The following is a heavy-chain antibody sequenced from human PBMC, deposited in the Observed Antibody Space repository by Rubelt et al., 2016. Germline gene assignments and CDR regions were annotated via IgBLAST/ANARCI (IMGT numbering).Heavy chain of an antibody. CDR3: MLDYYDSRYYYYYGMDV. Sequence: QVQLVQSGAEVKKPGSSVKVSCKASGGTFSSYAISWVRQAPGQGLEWMGGIIPIFGTANYAQKFQGRVRFTAAESTGTAYMGLSSRRSEDTAVYYCMLDYYDSRYYYYYGMDVWGQGTTVTVSS. V-gene: IGHV1-69*01. D-gene: IGHD3-22*01. CDR2: IIPIFGTA. J-gene: IGHJ6*02. CDR1: GGTFSSYA.